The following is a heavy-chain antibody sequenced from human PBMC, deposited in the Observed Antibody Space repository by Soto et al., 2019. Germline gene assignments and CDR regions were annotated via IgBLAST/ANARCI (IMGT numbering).Heavy chain of an antibody. Sequence: GGSLKLSCAASGFSVSSNYMSWVRQAPGKGLEWVSVIYSGGSTYYADSVKGRFTISRDNSKNTLYLQMNSLRAEDTAVYYCAREERWLQFGAFDIWGQGTMVTVSS. D-gene: IGHD5-12*01. CDR2: IYSGGST. CDR1: GFSVSSNY. J-gene: IGHJ3*02. V-gene: IGHV3-53*01. CDR3: AREERWLQFGAFDI.